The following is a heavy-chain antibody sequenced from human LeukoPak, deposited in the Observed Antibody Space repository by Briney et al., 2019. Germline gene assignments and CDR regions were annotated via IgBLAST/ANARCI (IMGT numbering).Heavy chain of an antibody. J-gene: IGHJ4*02. CDR1: GGSISSGDYY. CDR3: ARRGDYGDFYDY. Sequence: SETLSLTCTVSGGSISSGDYYWSWIRQPPGKGLEWIGYIYYSGSTYYNPSLKSRVTISVDTSKNQFSLKLSSVTAADTAVYYCARRGDYGDFYDYWGQGTLVTVSS. CDR2: IYYSGST. D-gene: IGHD4-17*01. V-gene: IGHV4-30-4*01.